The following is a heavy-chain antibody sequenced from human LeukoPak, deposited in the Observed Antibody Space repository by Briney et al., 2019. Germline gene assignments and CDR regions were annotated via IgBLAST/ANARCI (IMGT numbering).Heavy chain of an antibody. J-gene: IGHJ3*02. V-gene: IGHV3-23*01. CDR1: GVTFSSCG. Sequence: GGSLRLSCAASGVTFSSCGMSWVRQAPGKGLEWVSAISGSGGSTYYADSVKGRFTISRDNSKNTLYLQMNSLRAEDTAVYYCARGGSYLSAFDIWGQGTMVTVSS. CDR2: ISGSGGST. CDR3: ARGGSYLSAFDI. D-gene: IGHD1-26*01.